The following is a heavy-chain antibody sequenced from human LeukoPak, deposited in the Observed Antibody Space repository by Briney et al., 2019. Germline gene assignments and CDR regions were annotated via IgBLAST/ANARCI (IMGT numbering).Heavy chain of an antibody. V-gene: IGHV3-23*01. CDR3: ARDAYSSSWYDYGMDV. CDR1: GFTFSSHA. J-gene: IGHJ6*02. D-gene: IGHD6-13*01. Sequence: GGSLRLSCAASGFTFSSHAMSWVRQAPGKGLEWVSAISGSGGSTYYADSVRGRFTISRDNSENTLYLQMNSLGAEDTAVYYCARDAYSSSWYDYGMDVWGQGTTVTVSS. CDR2: ISGSGGST.